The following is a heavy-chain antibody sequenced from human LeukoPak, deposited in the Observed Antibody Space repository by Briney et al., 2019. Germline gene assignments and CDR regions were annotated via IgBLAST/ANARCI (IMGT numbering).Heavy chain of an antibody. J-gene: IGHJ4*02. CDR3: AKGLHIVVVTATGTTFDY. CDR1: GFTFSSYG. V-gene: IGHV3-23*01. D-gene: IGHD2-21*02. Sequence: PGGSLRLSCAASGFTFSSYGMSWVREAPGKGLEWVSAISGSGGSTYYADSVKGRFTISRDNSKNTLYLQMNSLRAEDTAVYYCAKGLHIVVVTATGTTFDYWGQGTLVTVSS. CDR2: ISGSGGST.